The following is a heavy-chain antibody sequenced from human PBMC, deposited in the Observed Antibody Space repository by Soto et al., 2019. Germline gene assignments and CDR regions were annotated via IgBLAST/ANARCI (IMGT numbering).Heavy chain of an antibody. V-gene: IGHV3-15*01. CDR1: GFTFSNAW. CDR3: STGTSCYAPLGCYYYYMDV. Sequence: GGSLRLSCAASGFTFSNAWMSWVRQAPGKGLEWVGRIKSKTDGGTTDYAAPVKGRFTISRDDSKNTLYLQMNSLKTEDTAVYYCSTGTSCYAPLGCYYYYMDVWGKGTTVTVSS. CDR2: IKSKTDGGTT. D-gene: IGHD2-2*01. J-gene: IGHJ6*03.